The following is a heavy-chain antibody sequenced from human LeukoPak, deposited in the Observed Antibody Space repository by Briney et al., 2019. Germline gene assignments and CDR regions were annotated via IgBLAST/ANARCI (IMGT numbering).Heavy chain of an antibody. Sequence: GGSLRLPCAASGFTFSKSAMTWLRQAPGTGLEYVSAISGRGDYTYYADSVQGRFTISRDNSKNMLYLQMRSLRAEDTAMYYCARREAEESGPIDYWGQGTLVTVSS. CDR1: GFTFSKSA. V-gene: IGHV3-23*01. J-gene: IGHJ4*02. D-gene: IGHD3-3*01. CDR3: ARREAEESGPIDY. CDR2: ISGRGDYT.